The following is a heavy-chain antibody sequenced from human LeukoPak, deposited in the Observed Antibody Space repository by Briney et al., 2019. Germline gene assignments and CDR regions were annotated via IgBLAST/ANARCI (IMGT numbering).Heavy chain of an antibody. V-gene: IGHV4-59*01. D-gene: IGHD4-23*01. CDR1: GGSISSYY. CDR3: ATLTTGVSPLYFDY. Sequence: SETLSLTCTVSGGSISSYYWSWIRQPPGKGLEWIGYIYYSGSTNYNPSLKSRVTISVDTSKNQFSLKLSSVTAADTAVYYCATLTTGVSPLYFDYWGQGTLVTVSS. J-gene: IGHJ4*02. CDR2: IYYSGST.